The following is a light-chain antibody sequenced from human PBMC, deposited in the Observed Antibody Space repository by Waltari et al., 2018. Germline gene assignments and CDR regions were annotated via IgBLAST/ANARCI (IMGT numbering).Light chain of an antibody. CDR3: ALYMGSGIWV. CDR1: FGPLSTTSY. J-gene: IGLJ3*02. V-gene: IGLV8-61*01. CDR2: KAN. Sequence: QTVVTQEPSLSVSPGGTVTLTCALSFGPLSTTSYATWYQQTPGRAPRTLVYKANARSSGVPDRFSGSILGNTAALTITGAQADDESDYYCALYMGSGIWVFGGGTRLTVL.